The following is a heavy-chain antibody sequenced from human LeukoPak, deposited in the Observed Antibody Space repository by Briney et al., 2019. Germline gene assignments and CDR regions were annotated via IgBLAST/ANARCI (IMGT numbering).Heavy chain of an antibody. CDR3: ARDWGLQFDY. CDR2: ISSSSSYI. D-gene: IGHD3-16*01. V-gene: IGHV3-21*01. J-gene: IGHJ4*02. Sequence: GGSLRLSCAASGFTFSSYSMNWVRQAPGKGLEWVSSISSSSSYIYYADSVKGRFTISRDNAKNSLYLQMNSLRAKDAAVYYCARDWGLQFDYWGQGTLVTVSS. CDR1: GFTFSSYS.